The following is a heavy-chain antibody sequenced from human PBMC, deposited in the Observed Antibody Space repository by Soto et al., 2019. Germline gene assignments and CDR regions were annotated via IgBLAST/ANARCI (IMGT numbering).Heavy chain of an antibody. V-gene: IGHV1-18*01. CDR1: GYTFSTSG. Sequence: QVQLVQSGAEARKPGASVKVSCKASGYTFSTSGMSWLRQAPGQGLEWMGWISTYNGDTNDAPKFQDRVTMTSDTSTSTVYMELRSLSSDDTAVYYGARAGAAPYYYYGMDVWGQGTRVTVSS. J-gene: IGHJ6*02. D-gene: IGHD2-15*01. CDR2: ISTYNGDT. CDR3: ARAGAAPYYYYGMDV.